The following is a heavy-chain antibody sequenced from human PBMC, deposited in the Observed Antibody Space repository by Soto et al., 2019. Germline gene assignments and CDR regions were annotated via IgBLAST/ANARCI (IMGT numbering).Heavy chain of an antibody. CDR1: GFTFSSYW. CDR2: IKQDGSEK. J-gene: IGHJ4*02. D-gene: IGHD1-26*01. CDR3: ARAGVGANHFDY. Sequence: GGPLRLACAASGFTFSSYWMSWVRQAPGKGLEWVASIKQDGSEKYYVDSVKGRFTISRDNAKNSLYLQMNSLRAEDTAVYYCARAGVGANHFDYWGQGTLVTVSS. V-gene: IGHV3-7*01.